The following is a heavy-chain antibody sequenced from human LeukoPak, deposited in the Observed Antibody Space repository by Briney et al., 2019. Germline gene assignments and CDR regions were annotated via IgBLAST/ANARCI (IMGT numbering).Heavy chain of an antibody. CDR2: DYYSGSS. Sequence: PSETLSLTCTVSGSSITDYYWGWIRQPPGKGLEWIGYDYYSGSSNYNPSLKSRVTISLDTSKNQFSLKMSSVTAADTAVYYCARDLKLDGSSGYYAFDIWGQGTMVTVSS. J-gene: IGHJ3*02. D-gene: IGHD3-22*01. CDR1: GSSITDYY. CDR3: ARDLKLDGSSGYYAFDI. V-gene: IGHV4-59*01.